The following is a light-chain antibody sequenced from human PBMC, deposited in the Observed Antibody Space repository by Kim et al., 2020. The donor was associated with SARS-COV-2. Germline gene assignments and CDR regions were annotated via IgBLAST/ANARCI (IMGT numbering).Light chain of an antibody. J-gene: IGLJ1*01. CDR1: NVGSRS. Sequence: APGKTAGNTCRGNNVGSRSVHWYQQKPGQAAVLVIYYDSERPSGIPERFSGSNSGNTATLTISGVEAGDEADYYCQVWDTSTDHYVFGIGTKVTVL. V-gene: IGLV3-21*01. CDR2: YDS. CDR3: QVWDTSTDHYV.